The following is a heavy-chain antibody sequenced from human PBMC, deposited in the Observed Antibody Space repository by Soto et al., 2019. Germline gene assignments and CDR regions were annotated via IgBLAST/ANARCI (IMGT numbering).Heavy chain of an antibody. CDR2: IIPIFGTA. J-gene: IGHJ6*02. V-gene: IGHV1-69*13. CDR3: ARASIAAAGMDGMDV. Sequence: GASVKVSCKASGGTFSSYAISWVRQAPGQGLEWMGGIIPIFGTANYAQRFQGRVTITADESTSTAYMELSSLRSEDTAVHYCARASIAAAGMDGMDVWGQGTTVTVSS. CDR1: GGTFSSYA. D-gene: IGHD6-13*01.